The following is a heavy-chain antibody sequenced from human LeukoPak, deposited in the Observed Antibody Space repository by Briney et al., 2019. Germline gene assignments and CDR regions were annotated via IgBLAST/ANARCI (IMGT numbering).Heavy chain of an antibody. CDR1: GGSISSGGYY. V-gene: IGHV4-31*03. D-gene: IGHD2-2*01. CDR2: IYYSGST. CDR3: ARASSSRAAAVYYYYGMDV. Sequence: SETLSLTCTVSGGSISSGGYYWSWIRQHPGKGLEWIGYIYYSGSTYYNPSLKSRVTISVETSKNQFSLKLSSVTAADTAVYYCARASSSRAAAVYYYYGMDVWGQGTTVTVSS. J-gene: IGHJ6*02.